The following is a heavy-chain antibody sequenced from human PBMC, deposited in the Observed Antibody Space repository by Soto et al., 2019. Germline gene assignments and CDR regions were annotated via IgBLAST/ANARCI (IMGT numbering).Heavy chain of an antibody. CDR2: IYYSGST. J-gene: IGHJ3*02. V-gene: IGHV4-61*01. D-gene: IGHD2-15*01. CDR3: ARDSRYCSGGSCYPVVLRSTRSPRHDPYDI. CDR1: GGSVSSGSYY. Sequence: SETLSLTCTVSGGSVSSGSYYWSWIRQPPGKGLEWIGYIYYSGSTNYNPSLKSRVTISVDTSTNQFSLKLSSVTAADTAVYYCARDSRYCSGGSCYPVVLRSTRSPRHDPYDIWGQGTMVTVSS.